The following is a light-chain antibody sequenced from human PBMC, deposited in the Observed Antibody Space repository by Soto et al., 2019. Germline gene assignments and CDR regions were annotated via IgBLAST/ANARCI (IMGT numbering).Light chain of an antibody. CDR3: CSYAGSSTW. CDR1: SSDVGSYNL. J-gene: IGLJ3*02. Sequence: QSALTQPASVSGSPGQSITISCTGTSSDVGSYNLVSWYQQHPGKAPKLMIYEVSKRPSGVSNRFSGSKSVNTASLTISGLQAEDEADYYCCSYAGSSTWFGGGTKVTVL. V-gene: IGLV2-23*02. CDR2: EVS.